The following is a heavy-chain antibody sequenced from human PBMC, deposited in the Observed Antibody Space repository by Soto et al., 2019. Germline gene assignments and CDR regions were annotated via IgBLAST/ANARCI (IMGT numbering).Heavy chain of an antibody. Sequence: SLRLSCAASGFTLSSYAMPWGRQAPGKGLEWVAVISYDGSNKYYADSVKGRFTISRDNSKNTLYPQMNSLRAEDTAVYYCARDLGYCSGGSCYYFDYWGQGTLVTVSS. D-gene: IGHD2-15*01. V-gene: IGHV3-30-3*01. CDR3: ARDLGYCSGGSCYYFDY. J-gene: IGHJ4*02. CDR1: GFTLSSYA. CDR2: ISYDGSNK.